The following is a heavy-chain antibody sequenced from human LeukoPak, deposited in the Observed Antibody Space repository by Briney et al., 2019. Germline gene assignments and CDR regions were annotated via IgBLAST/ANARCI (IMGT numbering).Heavy chain of an antibody. V-gene: IGHV5-51*01. J-gene: IGHJ4*02. D-gene: IGHD3-22*01. CDR3: ARVDYYDRSGYFDY. Sequence: LGASLQISCEGSGSSFSNYWLGWVRRLPGKGLEWMGIIYPGDSDTRYSPSFQGQVTISADKSISTAYLQWSSLKASDTAMYYCARVDYYDRSGYFDYWGQGTQVTVSS. CDR2: IYPGDSDT. CDR1: GSSFSNYW.